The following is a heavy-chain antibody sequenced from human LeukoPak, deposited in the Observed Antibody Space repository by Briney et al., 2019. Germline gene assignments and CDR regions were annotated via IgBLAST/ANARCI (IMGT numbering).Heavy chain of an antibody. CDR1: GFTFSSYS. V-gene: IGHV3-21*01. D-gene: IGHD3-10*01. CDR2: ISSSSSYI. Sequence: KPGGSLRLPGAASGFTFSSYSMNWVRQAPGKGLEWVSSISSSSSYIYYADSVKGRFTISRDNAKNSLYLQMNSLRAEDTAVYYCATYGSGYYFDYWGQGTLVTVSS. CDR3: ATYGSGYYFDY. J-gene: IGHJ4*02.